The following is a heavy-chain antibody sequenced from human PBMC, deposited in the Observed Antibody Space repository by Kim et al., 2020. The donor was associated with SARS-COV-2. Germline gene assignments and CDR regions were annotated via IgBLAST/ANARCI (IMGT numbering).Heavy chain of an antibody. J-gene: IGHJ5*02. CDR3: ARSNDFWSGYSPNWFDP. Sequence: SVKGRFTISRDNAKNSLYLQMNSLRAEDTAVYYCARSNDFWSGYSPNWFDPWGQGTLVTVSS. D-gene: IGHD3-3*01. V-gene: IGHV3-7*04.